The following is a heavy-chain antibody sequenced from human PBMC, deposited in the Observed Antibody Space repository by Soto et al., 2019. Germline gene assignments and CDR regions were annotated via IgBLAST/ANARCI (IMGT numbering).Heavy chain of an antibody. V-gene: IGHV4-4*02. J-gene: IGHJ4*02. CDR3: AAQYCSGGSCYFFY. CDR1: SGSISSSNW. D-gene: IGHD2-15*01. CDR2: IYYSGST. Sequence: PSETLSLTCAVSSGSISSSNWWSWVRQPPGKGLEWIGEIYYSGSTNYNPSLKSRVTISVDKSKNQFSLKLSSVTAADTAVYYCAAQYCSGGSCYFFYWGQGTLVTVSS.